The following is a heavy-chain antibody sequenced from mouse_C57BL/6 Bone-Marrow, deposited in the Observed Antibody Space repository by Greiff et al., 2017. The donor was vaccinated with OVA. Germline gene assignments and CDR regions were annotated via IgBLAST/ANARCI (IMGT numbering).Heavy chain of an antibody. D-gene: IGHD1-1*01. CDR3: ARDYYGSSWYFDV. V-gene: IGHV14-3*01. CDR1: GFNIKNTY. J-gene: IGHJ1*03. CDR2: IDPANGNT. Sequence: VQLKESVAELVRPGASVKLSCTASGFNIKNTYMHWVKQRPEQGLEWIGRIDPANGNTKYAPKFQGKATITADTSSTTAYLQLSSLTSEDTAIYYCARDYYGSSWYFDVWGTGTTVTVSS.